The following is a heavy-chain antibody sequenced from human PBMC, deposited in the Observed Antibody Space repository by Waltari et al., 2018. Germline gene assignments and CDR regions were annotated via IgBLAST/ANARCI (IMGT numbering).Heavy chain of an antibody. D-gene: IGHD3-16*01. CDR2: MNPNSCNT. V-gene: IGHV1-8*01. Sequence: QVQLVQSGAEVKKPGASVKVSCKASGYTFTSYDINWVRQATGQGLEWMGWMNPNSCNTGYAQKLQGRVTMTRNTSISTAYRELNSLRAEDTAVYYCRGEYYYGMDVWGQGTTVTVSS. CDR1: GYTFTSYD. CDR3: RGEYYYGMDV. J-gene: IGHJ6*02.